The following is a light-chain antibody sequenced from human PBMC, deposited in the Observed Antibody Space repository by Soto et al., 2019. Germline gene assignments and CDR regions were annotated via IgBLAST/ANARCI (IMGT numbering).Light chain of an antibody. CDR1: QSVSSFY. Sequence: EIALTPSPGTLSLSPGERATLSCRASQSVSSFYLAWYQQKPGQAPRLLIYGASSRATGIPDRFSGSGSGTDFTLNISRLEPEDFAVYYCQQYGSSPWTVXPGTKAYI. V-gene: IGKV3-20*01. J-gene: IGKJ1*01. CDR2: GAS. CDR3: QQYGSSPWT.